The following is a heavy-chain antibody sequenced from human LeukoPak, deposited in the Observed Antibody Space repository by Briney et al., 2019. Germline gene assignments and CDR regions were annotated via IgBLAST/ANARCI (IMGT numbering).Heavy chain of an antibody. CDR2: ISGSGGST. CDR1: GFTFSSYA. Sequence: EGSLRLSCAASGFTFSSYAMSWVRQAPGKGLEWVSDISGSGGSTYYADSVKGRFTISRDNSKNTLYLQMNSLRAEDTAVYYCAERSGYYTGQGYFQHWGQGTLVTVSS. V-gene: IGHV3-23*01. D-gene: IGHD3-3*01. J-gene: IGHJ1*01. CDR3: AERSGYYTGQGYFQH.